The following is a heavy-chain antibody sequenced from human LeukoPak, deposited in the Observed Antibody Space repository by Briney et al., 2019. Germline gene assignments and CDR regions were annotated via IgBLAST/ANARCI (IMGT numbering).Heavy chain of an antibody. CDR1: GYRFTSYW. D-gene: IGHD1-26*01. J-gene: IGHJ5*02. CDR3: ARQKVGATTLFWFDP. Sequence: GESLKISCKGSGYRFTSYWIGWVRQMPGKGLEWMGIIYPGDSDTRYSPSFQGQVTISADKSISTAYLQWSSLKASDTAMYYCARQKVGATTLFWFDPWGQGTLVTVSS. V-gene: IGHV5-51*01. CDR2: IYPGDSDT.